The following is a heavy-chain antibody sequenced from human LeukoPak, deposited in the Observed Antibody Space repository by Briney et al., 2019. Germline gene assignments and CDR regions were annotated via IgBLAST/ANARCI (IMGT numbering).Heavy chain of an antibody. CDR3: ARAIRGGNYDY. V-gene: IGHV4-61*02. CDR2: IHTSGST. J-gene: IGHJ4*02. D-gene: IGHD4-23*01. Sequence: SETLSLTCTVSGGSISSGSYYWSWIRQPAGKGLEWIGRIHTSGSTNYNPSLKSRVTISVDTSKNQFSLKLSSVTAADTAVYYCARAIRGGNYDYWGQGTLVTVSS. CDR1: GGSISSGSYY.